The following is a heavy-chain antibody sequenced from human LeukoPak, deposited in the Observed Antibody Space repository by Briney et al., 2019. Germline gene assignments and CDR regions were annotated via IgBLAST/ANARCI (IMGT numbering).Heavy chain of an antibody. CDR2: ISSSSTR. D-gene: IGHD3-10*01. V-gene: IGHV3-48*01. Sequence: PGGSQRLSCAASGFTFSSYSMNWVRQAPGKGLEWVSHISSSSTRYYADSVKGRFTLSRDNAKNSLYLQMNSLRAEDTAVYYCARAGFTFSDYFGSFFDYWGQGTLVTVSS. J-gene: IGHJ4*02. CDR3: ARAGFTFSDYFGSFFDY. CDR1: GFTFSSYS.